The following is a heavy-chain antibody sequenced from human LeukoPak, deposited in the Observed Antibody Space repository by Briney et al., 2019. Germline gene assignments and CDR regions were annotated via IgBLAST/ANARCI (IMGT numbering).Heavy chain of an antibody. D-gene: IGHD6-19*01. V-gene: IGHV3-23*01. J-gene: IGHJ4*02. Sequence: PGGSLRLSCAASGFTFSSYAMSWVRQAPGKGLEWVSAISGSGGSTYYADSVKGRFTISRDNSKNTLYLQMNSLRAEDAAVYYCAKSSGWHEASDYWGQGALVTVSS. CDR2: ISGSGGST. CDR1: GFTFSSYA. CDR3: AKSSGWHEASDY.